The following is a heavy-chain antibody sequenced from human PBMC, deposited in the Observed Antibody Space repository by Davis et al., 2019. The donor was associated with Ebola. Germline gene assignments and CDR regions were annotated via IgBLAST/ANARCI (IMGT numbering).Heavy chain of an antibody. CDR3: AKYSSSSDMDV. D-gene: IGHD6-6*01. CDR2: ISSSSSYI. Sequence: GESLKISCAASRFTFSSYSMNWVRQAPGKGPEWVSSISSSSSYIYYADSVKGRFTISRDNSKNTLYLQMNSLRAEDTAVYYCAKYSSSSDMDVWGQGTTVTVSS. V-gene: IGHV3-21*01. J-gene: IGHJ6*02. CDR1: RFTFSSYS.